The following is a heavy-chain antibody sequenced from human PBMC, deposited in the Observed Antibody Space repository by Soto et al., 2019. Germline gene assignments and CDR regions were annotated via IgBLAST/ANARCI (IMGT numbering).Heavy chain of an antibody. J-gene: IGHJ4*02. V-gene: IGHV1-69*08. CDR3: ARDPSDGGEGTRSGMATQNDY. Sequence: QVQLVQSGAEVKKPGSSVKVSCKASGGTFTSYTFSWVRQAPGQGLEWMGRIIPFLDITNYAQKFQGRITITADKSTTTAYMELSSLRSEDTAVYYCARDPSDGGEGTRSGMATQNDYWGQGTLVTVSS. D-gene: IGHD3-16*01. CDR1: GGTFTSYT. CDR2: IIPFLDIT.